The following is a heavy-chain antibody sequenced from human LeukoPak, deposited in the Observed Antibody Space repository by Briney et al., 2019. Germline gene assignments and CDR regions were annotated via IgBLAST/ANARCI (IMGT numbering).Heavy chain of an antibody. V-gene: IGHV1-69*05. CDR1: GGTFSSYA. D-gene: IGHD3-22*01. J-gene: IGHJ4*02. Sequence: SVKVSCKASGGTFSSYAISWVRQAPGQGLEWMVRIIPIFGTANYAQKFQGRVTITTDESTSTAYIEMSSLRSPDTAVYYCSRERYYDSSGYAPAFNYGGEETLVSVSS. CDR2: IIPIFGTA. CDR3: SRERYYDSSGYAPAFNY.